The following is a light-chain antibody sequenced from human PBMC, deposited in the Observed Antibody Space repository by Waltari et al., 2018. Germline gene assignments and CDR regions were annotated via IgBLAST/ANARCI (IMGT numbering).Light chain of an antibody. CDR1: QSISSN. CDR2: GAS. V-gene: IGKV3-15*01. J-gene: IGKJ1*01. Sequence: EIVMTQSPATLSVSPGERATLSCRASQSISSNLAWYQQKPGQAPRRLVDGASTRATGMPAGCGGVGAATLVTLTSTARRSEDLEVYYCPEYNNWARLFGPGTKEEIK. CDR3: PEYNNWARL.